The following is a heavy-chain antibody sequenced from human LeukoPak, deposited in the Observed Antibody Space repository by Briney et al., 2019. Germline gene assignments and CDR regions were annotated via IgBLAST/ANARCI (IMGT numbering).Heavy chain of an antibody. CDR3: AKDFGSGYFSYYFDY. CDR1: GLTFSTYV. J-gene: IGHJ4*02. CDR2: ISGSGGST. V-gene: IGHV3-23*01. D-gene: IGHD3-22*01. Sequence: PGGSLRLSCAASGLTFSTYVMTWVRQAPGKGLEWVSAISGSGGSTHYADSVKGRFTISRDNSKNTLYLQMSSLRAEDTAVYYCAKDFGSGYFSYYFDYWGQGTLVTVSP.